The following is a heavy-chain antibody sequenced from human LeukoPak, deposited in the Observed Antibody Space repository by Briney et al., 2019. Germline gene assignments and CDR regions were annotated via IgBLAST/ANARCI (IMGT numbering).Heavy chain of an antibody. D-gene: IGHD3-22*01. Sequence: GGSRRLSCSASGFTFSRFAMTWVRQLPGRGLEGVSSISGKGHQTYYADSVKGRFSVSRDNSKNILYLQMDSLRAADSALYYCAKDANYYDSSGYLIPFDYWGQGTLVTVSS. V-gene: IGHV3-23*01. CDR2: ISGKGHQT. J-gene: IGHJ4*02. CDR1: GFTFSRFA. CDR3: AKDANYYDSSGYLIPFDY.